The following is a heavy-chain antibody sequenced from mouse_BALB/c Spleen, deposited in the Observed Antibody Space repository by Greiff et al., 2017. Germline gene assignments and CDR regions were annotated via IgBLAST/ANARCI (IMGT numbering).Heavy chain of an antibody. J-gene: IGHJ2*01. Sequence: EVMLVESGGGLVQPGGSMKLSCVASGFTFSNYWMNWVRQSPEKGLEWVAEIRLKSNNYATHYAESVKGRFTISRDDSKSSVYLQMNNLRAEDTGIYYCTTLYYGYFDYWGQGTTLTVSS. D-gene: IGHD2-1*01. CDR2: IRLKSNNYAT. CDR1: GFTFSNYW. V-gene: IGHV6-6*02. CDR3: TTLYYGYFDY.